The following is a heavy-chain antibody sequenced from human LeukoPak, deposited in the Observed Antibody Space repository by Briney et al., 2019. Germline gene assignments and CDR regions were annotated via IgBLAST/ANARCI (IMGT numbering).Heavy chain of an antibody. J-gene: IGHJ6*03. D-gene: IGHD5-24*01. CDR3: AGPRGMATIGLRAVHLQDYYYYMDV. CDR2: INPNSGGT. V-gene: IGHV1-2*02. Sequence: ASVKVSCKASGYTFTGYYMHWVRQAPGQGLEWMGWINPNSGGTNYAQKFQGRVTMTRDTSISTAYMELSRLRSEDTAVYYCAGPRGMATIGLRAVHLQDYYYYMDVWGKGTTVTVSS. CDR1: GYTFTGYY.